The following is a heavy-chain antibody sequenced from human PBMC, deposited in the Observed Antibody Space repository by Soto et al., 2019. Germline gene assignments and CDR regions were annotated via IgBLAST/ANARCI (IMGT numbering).Heavy chain of an antibody. CDR2: ISYDGSNK. CDR1: GFTFSSYA. D-gene: IGHD4-17*01. J-gene: IGHJ6*02. CDR3: ARAEGDYHYYYYGMDV. V-gene: IGHV3-30-3*01. Sequence: QVQLVESGGGVVQPGRSLRLSCAASGFTFSSYAMHWVRQAPVKGLEWVAVISYDGSNKYYADSVKGRFTISRDNSKNTLYLQMNSLRAEDTAVYYCARAEGDYHYYYYGMDVWGQGTTVTVSS.